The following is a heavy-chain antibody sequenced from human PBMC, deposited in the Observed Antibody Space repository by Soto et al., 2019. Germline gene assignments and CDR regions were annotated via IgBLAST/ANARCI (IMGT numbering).Heavy chain of an antibody. V-gene: IGHV1-3*01. CDR3: ARDSTVTGYFDY. CDR2: INAGNGNT. D-gene: IGHD4-4*01. CDR1: GYTFTSYA. Sequence: ASVKVSCKASGYTFTSYAMHWVRQAPGQRLEWMGWINAGNGNTKYSQKFQGRVTITRDTSASTAYMELSSLRSEDTAVYYCARDSTVTGYFDYRGQGTLVTVSS. J-gene: IGHJ4*02.